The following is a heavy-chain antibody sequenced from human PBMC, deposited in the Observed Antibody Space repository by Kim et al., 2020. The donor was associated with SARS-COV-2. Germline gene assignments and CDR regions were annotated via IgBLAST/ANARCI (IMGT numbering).Heavy chain of an antibody. CDR1: GFTFDDYA. D-gene: IGHD2-8*02. V-gene: IGHV3-9*01. CDR2: ISWNSGST. CDR3: AKIRWDFTDSGMDV. Sequence: GGSLRLSCAASGFTFDDYAMHWVRQAPGKGLEWVAGISWNSGSTGYADVVKGRFTISRDKAKNSLYLQMNSLRAEDTSLYYCAKIRWDFTDSGMDVWGQGTTVTVSS. J-gene: IGHJ6*02.